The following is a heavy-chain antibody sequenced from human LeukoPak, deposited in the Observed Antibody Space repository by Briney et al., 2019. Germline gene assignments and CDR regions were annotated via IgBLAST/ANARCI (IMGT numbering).Heavy chain of an antibody. V-gene: IGHV1-69*13. CDR2: IIPIFGTA. CDR1: GGTFSSYA. Sequence: GASVKVSCKASGGTFSSYAISWARQAPGQGLEWMGGIIPIFGTANYAQKFQGRVTITADESTSTAYMELSSLRSEDTAVYYCARDMAGTTGTGNDAFDIWGQGTMVTVS. J-gene: IGHJ3*02. CDR3: ARDMAGTTGTGNDAFDI. D-gene: IGHD1-1*01.